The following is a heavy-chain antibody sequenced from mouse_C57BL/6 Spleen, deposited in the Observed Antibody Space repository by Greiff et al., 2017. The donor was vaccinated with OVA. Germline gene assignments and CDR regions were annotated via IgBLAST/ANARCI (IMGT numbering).Heavy chain of an antibody. CDR2: IYPGSGNT. J-gene: IGHJ2*01. Sequence: QVQLQQSGAELVRPGASVKLSCKASGYTFTDYYINWVKQRPGQGLEWIARIYPGSGNTYYNEKFKGKATLTAEKSSSTAYMQLSSLTSEDSAVYFCARSILFITTVVARDYFDYWGQGTTLTVSS. CDR3: ARSILFITTVVARDYFDY. V-gene: IGHV1-76*01. CDR1: GYTFTDYY. D-gene: IGHD1-1*01.